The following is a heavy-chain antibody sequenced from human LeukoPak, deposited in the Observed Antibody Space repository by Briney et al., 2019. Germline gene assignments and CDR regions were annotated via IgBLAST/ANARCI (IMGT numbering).Heavy chain of an antibody. D-gene: IGHD3-16*01. CDR1: GFTFSSYW. CDR2: INHNGNVN. J-gene: IGHJ6*02. V-gene: IGHV3-7*03. Sequence: GGSLRLSCAASGFTFSSYWMNWARQAPGKGLEWVASINHNGNVNYYVDSVKGRFTISRDNAQNSLYLQMSNLRAEDTAVYFCARGGGLDVWGQGATVTVSS. CDR3: ARGGGLDV.